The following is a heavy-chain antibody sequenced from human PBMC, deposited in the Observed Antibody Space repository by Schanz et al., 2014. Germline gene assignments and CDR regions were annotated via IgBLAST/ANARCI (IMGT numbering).Heavy chain of an antibody. CDR1: GFTFSSYD. CDR3: ARIGGSVFDY. CDR2: IGNGGVTI. J-gene: IGHJ4*02. Sequence: QVQLVDSGGGLVKPGGSLRLSCVASGFTFSSYDVFWVRQAPGKGLEWVSYIGNGGVTIYYADSVKGRFTISRDNSKNSLYLQMNSLRAEDTAVYYCARIGGSVFDYWAQGTLVTDSS. D-gene: IGHD3-10*01. V-gene: IGHV3-11*01.